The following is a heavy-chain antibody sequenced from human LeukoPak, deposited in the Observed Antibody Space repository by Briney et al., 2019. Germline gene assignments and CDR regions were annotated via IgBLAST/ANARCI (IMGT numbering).Heavy chain of an antibody. D-gene: IGHD5-24*01. V-gene: IGHV1-69*06. Sequence: VASVKVSSKASRDTFSSYAISWGRQAPGQGLEWMGGIIPIFGTANYAQKFQGRVTITADKSTSTAYMELSSLRSEDTAVYYCASSRDGYNHFDYWGQGTLVTVSS. J-gene: IGHJ4*02. CDR3: ASSRDGYNHFDY. CDR1: RDTFSSYA. CDR2: IIPIFGTA.